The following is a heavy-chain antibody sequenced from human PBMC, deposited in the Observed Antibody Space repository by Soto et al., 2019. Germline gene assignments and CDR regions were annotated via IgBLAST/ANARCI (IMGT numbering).Heavy chain of an antibody. J-gene: IGHJ4*02. Sequence: QVQLVESGGGVVQPGRTLRLSCAASGFTFSTHSMDWVRQAPGKGLECVAFISYDGSNQHYASSVKGRFTISRDNSKNALYLQMNSPRAEDTAVYYCARAFYDSDSGSKEEYSDYWGQGTLVTVSS. V-gene: IGHV3-30-3*01. CDR2: ISYDGSNQ. D-gene: IGHD3-10*01. CDR3: ARAFYDSDSGSKEEYSDY. CDR1: GFTFSTHS.